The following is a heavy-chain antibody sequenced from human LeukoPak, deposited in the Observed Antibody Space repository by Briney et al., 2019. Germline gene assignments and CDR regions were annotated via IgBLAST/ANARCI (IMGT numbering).Heavy chain of an antibody. J-gene: IGHJ4*02. CDR3: ARDRDFWSGYHD. D-gene: IGHD3-3*01. V-gene: IGHV3-30*03. CDR1: GFTFSSYT. Sequence: PGRSLRLSCTASGFTFSSYTMHWVRRAPGKGLEWVAFMRYDGSNIYYADSVKGRFTISRDNSKNTLSLQMNNLRAEDTAVYYCARDRDFWSGYHDWGQGTLVTASS. CDR2: MRYDGSNI.